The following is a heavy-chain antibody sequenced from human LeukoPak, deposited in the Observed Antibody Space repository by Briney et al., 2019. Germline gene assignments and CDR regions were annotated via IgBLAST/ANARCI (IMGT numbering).Heavy chain of an antibody. Sequence: SETLSLTCAVYGGSFTKHQWSWIRQPPGKGLEWIGEINHSGNTNYNPSLKSRVTISVDRSKNQFSLKLSSVTAADTAVYYCAGIGYCSSTSCPNLYYYMDVWGKGTTVTVSS. CDR2: INHSGNT. CDR1: GGSFTKHQ. CDR3: AGIGYCSSTSCPNLYYYMDV. D-gene: IGHD2-2*01. J-gene: IGHJ6*03. V-gene: IGHV4-34*01.